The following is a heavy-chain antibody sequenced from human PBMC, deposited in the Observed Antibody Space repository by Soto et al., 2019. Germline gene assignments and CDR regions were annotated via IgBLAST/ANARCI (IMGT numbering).Heavy chain of an antibody. J-gene: IGHJ4*02. CDR3: VREPAGGDDYPDPRDS. D-gene: IGHD2-21*02. Sequence: EVQLVESGGALVQPGGSLRLACAASGFTFSAYSMHWVRQAPGKGLEWVSYISSESITRYYADSVKGRFTISRDNAKNSLYLQRNRLRDEDTAVYYCVREPAGGDDYPDPRDSWGQGTLVTVSS. V-gene: IGHV3-48*02. CDR1: GFTFSAYS. CDR2: ISSESITR.